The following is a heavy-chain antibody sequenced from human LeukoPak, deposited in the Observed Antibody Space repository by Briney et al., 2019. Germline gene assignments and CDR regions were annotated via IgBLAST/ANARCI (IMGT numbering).Heavy chain of an antibody. D-gene: IGHD3-22*01. V-gene: IGHV3-15*07. CDR2: IRSNSDGGTI. CDR1: GFTFSNAW. CDR3: ATDFYDST. Sequence: GGSLRLSCATSGFTFSNAWMNWVRQAPGKGLEWVGRIRSNSDGGTIDYAAPVKGKFTLSRDDSKTTLYLQMNSLQTEDTAVYYCATDFYDSTWGQGTLVTVSS. J-gene: IGHJ5*02.